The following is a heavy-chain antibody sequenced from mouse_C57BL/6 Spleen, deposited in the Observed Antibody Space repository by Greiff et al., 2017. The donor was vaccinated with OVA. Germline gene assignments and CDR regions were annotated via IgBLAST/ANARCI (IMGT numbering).Heavy chain of an antibody. Sequence: EVKVVESGGDLVKPGGSLKLSCAASGFTFSSYGMSWVRQTPDKRLEWVATISSGGSYTYYPDSVKGRFTISRDNAKNTLYLQMSSLKSEDTAMYYCAREVTGTWYFDVWGTGTTVTVSS. CDR2: ISSGGSYT. D-gene: IGHD4-1*01. J-gene: IGHJ1*03. V-gene: IGHV5-6*01. CDR3: AREVTGTWYFDV. CDR1: GFTFSSYG.